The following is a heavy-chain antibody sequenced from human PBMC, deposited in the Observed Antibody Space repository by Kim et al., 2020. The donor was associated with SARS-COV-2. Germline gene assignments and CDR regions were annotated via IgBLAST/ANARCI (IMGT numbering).Heavy chain of an antibody. J-gene: IGHJ4*02. Sequence: GGSLRLSCAASGFTFSSYWMHWVRQAPGKGLVWVSRINSDGSSTSYADSVKGRFTISRDNAKNTLYLQMNSLRAEDTAVYYCARGASRAYCGGDCYAFDYWGQGTLVTVSS. V-gene: IGHV3-74*01. D-gene: IGHD2-21*02. CDR2: INSDGSST. CDR3: ARGASRAYCGGDCYAFDY. CDR1: GFTFSSYW.